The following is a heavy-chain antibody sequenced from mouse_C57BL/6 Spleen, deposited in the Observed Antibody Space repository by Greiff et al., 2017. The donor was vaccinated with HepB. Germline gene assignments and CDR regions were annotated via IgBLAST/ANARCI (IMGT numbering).Heavy chain of an antibody. CDR3: ARGSPSTMISAY. D-gene: IGHD2-4*01. V-gene: IGHV1-82*01. CDR1: GYAFSSSW. J-gene: IGHJ3*01. Sequence: VKLVESGPELVKPGASVKISCKASGYAFSSSWMNWVKQRPGKGLEWIGRIYPGDGDTNYNGKFKGKATLTADKSSSTAYMQLSSLTSEDSAVYFCARGSPSTMISAYWGQGTLVTVSA. CDR2: IYPGDGDT.